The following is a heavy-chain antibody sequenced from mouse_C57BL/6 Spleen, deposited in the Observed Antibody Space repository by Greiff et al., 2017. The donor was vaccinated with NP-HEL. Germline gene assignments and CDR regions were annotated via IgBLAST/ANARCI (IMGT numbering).Heavy chain of an antibody. CDR3: ARSGPTHFDY. Sequence: VKLMESGAELVKPGASVKISCKASGYAFSSYWMNWVKQRPGKGLEWIGQIYPGGGDTNYNGKFKGKATLTADKSSSTAYMQLSSLTSEDSAVYFCARSGPTHFDYWGQGTTLTVSS. J-gene: IGHJ2*01. V-gene: IGHV1-80*01. D-gene: IGHD3-2*02. CDR1: GYAFSSYW. CDR2: IYPGGGDT.